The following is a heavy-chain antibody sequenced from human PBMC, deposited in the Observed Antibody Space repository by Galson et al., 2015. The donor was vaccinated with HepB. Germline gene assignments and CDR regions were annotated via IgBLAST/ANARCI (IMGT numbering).Heavy chain of an antibody. CDR1: GSTFTGYY. CDR3: ARDVTRCSGGSCSPIYYYYGMDV. V-gene: IGHV1-2*02. J-gene: IGHJ6*02. Sequence: SVKVSCKASGSTFTGYYMHWVRQAPGQGLEWMGWINPNSGGTNYAQKFQSRVTMTRDTSISTAYMELSRLRSDDTAVYYRARDVTRCSGGSCSPIYYYYGMDVWGQGTTVTVSS. D-gene: IGHD2-15*01. CDR2: INPNSGGT.